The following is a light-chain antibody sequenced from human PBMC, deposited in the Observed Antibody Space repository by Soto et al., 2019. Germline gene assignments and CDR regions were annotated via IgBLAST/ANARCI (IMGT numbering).Light chain of an antibody. J-gene: IGKJ1*01. CDR3: QQRSIWPPLT. CDR1: QSVSSF. Sequence: VSIQSSATQSFSPVEGPTVTCKASQSVSSFLAWYQHKPGQPPRLLLNDASIRAAGVIARCSGSGSGTDFSLTISSLEPEDVVIYYCQQRSIWPPLTFGEGTKVDI. CDR2: DAS. V-gene: IGKV3-11*01.